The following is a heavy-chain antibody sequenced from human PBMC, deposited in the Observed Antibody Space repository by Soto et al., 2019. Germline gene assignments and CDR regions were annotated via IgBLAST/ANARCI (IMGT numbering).Heavy chain of an antibody. J-gene: IGHJ4*02. CDR1: GFSFTNYT. V-gene: IGHV3-21*06. CDR2: ISSSSNYI. D-gene: IGHD2-21*01. Sequence: KAGGSLRLSCAASGFSFTNYTMNWVRQTPGKGLEWVSSISSSSNYIYYVDSVKGRFTISRDNAKNLLHLQMNSLRAEDTAVYYCAKNGDCDGESCYYRPWIFDSWGQGALVTVSS. CDR3: AKNGDCDGESCYYRPWIFDS.